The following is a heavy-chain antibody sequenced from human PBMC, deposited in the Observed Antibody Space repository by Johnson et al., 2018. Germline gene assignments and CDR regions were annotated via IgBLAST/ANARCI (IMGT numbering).Heavy chain of an antibody. CDR2: ISRSSSYL. V-gene: IGHV3-21*01. Sequence: EVQLVESGGGLVKPGGSXRLSCAASGFTFSSYSMNWVRQAPGKGLEWVSSISRSSSYLYYTASVKGRFTISRDNAKNSRYPQMNSLRAEDTAVYYCAGSQAVQHWGQGTLVTVSS. CDR3: AGSQAVQH. J-gene: IGHJ1*01. CDR1: GFTFSSYS.